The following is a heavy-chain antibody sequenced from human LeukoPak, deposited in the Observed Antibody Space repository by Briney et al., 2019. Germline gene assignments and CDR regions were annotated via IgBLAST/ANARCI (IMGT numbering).Heavy chain of an antibody. CDR2: ISSSSSYI. D-gene: IGHD3-10*01. Sequence: GSLRLSCAASGFTFSSYSMNWVRQAPGKGLEWVSSISSSSSYIYYADSVKGRFTISRDNAKNSLYLQMNSLRAEDTAVYYCARQLLWFGEKAFDYWGQGTLVTVSS. CDR3: ARQLLWFGEKAFDY. J-gene: IGHJ4*02. V-gene: IGHV3-21*01. CDR1: GFTFSSYS.